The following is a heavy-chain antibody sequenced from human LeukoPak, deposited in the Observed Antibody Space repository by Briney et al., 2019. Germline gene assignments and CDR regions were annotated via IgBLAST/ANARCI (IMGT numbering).Heavy chain of an antibody. CDR1: GGSISSSSYY. D-gene: IGHD1-26*01. Sequence: SETLSLTCTVSGGSISSSSYYWSWIRQPAGKGLEWIGRIYSGGSTSYNPSLMSRVTMSVDTSKKQFSLKLSSVTAADTAVYYCASGGIGARDRGMDVWGQGTTVTVSS. V-gene: IGHV4-61*02. J-gene: IGHJ6*02. CDR2: IYSGGST. CDR3: ASGGIGARDRGMDV.